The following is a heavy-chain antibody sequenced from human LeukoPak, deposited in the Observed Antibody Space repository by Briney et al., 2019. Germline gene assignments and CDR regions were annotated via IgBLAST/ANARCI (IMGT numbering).Heavy chain of an antibody. V-gene: IGHV1-8*01. D-gene: IGHD4-23*01. J-gene: IGHJ4*02. Sequence: GASVKVSCKASGYTFTSYDINWVRQATGQGLEWMGWMNPNSGNTGYAQKFQGRVTMTRNTSISTAYMELNSLRAEDTAVYYCARGARKGDDYGGFFDYWGQGTLVTVSS. CDR3: ARGARKGDDYGGFFDY. CDR2: MNPNSGNT. CDR1: GYTFTSYD.